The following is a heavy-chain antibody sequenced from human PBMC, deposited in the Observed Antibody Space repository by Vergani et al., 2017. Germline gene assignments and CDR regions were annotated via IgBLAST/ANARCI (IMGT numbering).Heavy chain of an antibody. CDR2: IWYDGSNN. V-gene: IGHV3-33*01. J-gene: IGHJ4*02. Sequence: QVQLVESGGGVVQPGRSLRLSCAASRFTFSSYGMHWVRQAPGKGLEWVAVIWYDGSNNYYADSVKGRFTISRDNSKNTLYLQLNSLRAEDTAVYYCARDPTLAPYFDYWGQGTLITVSS. CDR3: ARDPTLAPYFDY. CDR1: RFTFSSYG.